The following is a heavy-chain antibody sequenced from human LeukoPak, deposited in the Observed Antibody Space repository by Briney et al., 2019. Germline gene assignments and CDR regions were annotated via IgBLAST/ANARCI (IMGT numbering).Heavy chain of an antibody. CDR2: IYSGGST. V-gene: IGHV3-53*01. D-gene: IGHD3-22*01. CDR3: ASNYYDSSGYYP. J-gene: IGHJ5*02. Sequence: GGSLRLSCAASGFTVSSNYMSWVRQAPGEGLEWVSVIYSGGSTYYADSVKGRFTISRDNSKNTLYLQMNSLRAEDTAVYYCASNYYDSSGYYPWGQGTLVTVSS. CDR1: GFTVSSNY.